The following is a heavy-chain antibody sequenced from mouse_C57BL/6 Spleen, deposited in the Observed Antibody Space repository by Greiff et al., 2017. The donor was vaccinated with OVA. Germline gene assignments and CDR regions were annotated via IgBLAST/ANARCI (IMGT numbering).Heavy chain of an antibody. CDR3: ARQDYSNYEYAMDY. D-gene: IGHD2-5*01. J-gene: IGHJ4*01. V-gene: IGHV5-6*01. CDR2: ISSGGSYT. Sequence: EVKVVESGGDLVKPGGSLKLSCAASGFTFSSYGMSWVRQTPDKRLEWVATISSGGSYTYYPDSVKGRFTISRDNAKNTLYLQMSSLKSEDTAMYYCARQDYSNYEYAMDYWGQGTSVTVSS. CDR1: GFTFSSYG.